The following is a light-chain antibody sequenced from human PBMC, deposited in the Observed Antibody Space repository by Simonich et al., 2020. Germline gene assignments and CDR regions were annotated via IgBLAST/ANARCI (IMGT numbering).Light chain of an antibody. CDR1: QSVSSN. V-gene: IGKV3-15*01. Sequence: EIVLTQSPATLSLSPGERATLSCWASQSVSSNLPWYQQKPGQAPRLLIYGASTRATGIPARFSGSGSGTEFTLTISSMQSEDFAVYYCQQYNNWPPLTFGGGTKVEIK. J-gene: IGKJ4*01. CDR2: GAS. CDR3: QQYNNWPPLT.